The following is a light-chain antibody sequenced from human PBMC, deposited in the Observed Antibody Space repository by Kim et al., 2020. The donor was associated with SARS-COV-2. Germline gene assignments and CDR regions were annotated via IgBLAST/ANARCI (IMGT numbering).Light chain of an antibody. J-gene: IGKJ1*01. V-gene: IGKV1-27*01. Sequence: DTQMTQSPSSLSASVGDRVTITCRASLGIRDYLAWYQQKPGEVPKLLIYAASTLQSGVPLRFSGSGSGTDFTLNISDLQPEDAATYFCQKYDSAPWTFGQRTKVDI. CDR2: AAS. CDR1: LGIRDY. CDR3: QKYDSAPWT.